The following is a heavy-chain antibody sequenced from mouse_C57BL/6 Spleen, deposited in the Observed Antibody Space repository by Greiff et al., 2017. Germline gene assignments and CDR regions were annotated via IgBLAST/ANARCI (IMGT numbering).Heavy chain of an antibody. Sequence: DVQLVESGGGLVQPGGSLKLSCAASGFTFSDYYMYWVRQTPEKRLEWVAYISNGGGSTYYPDTVKGRFTISRDNAKNTLYLQMSRLKSEYTAMYYCARRSSHYYAMDYWGQGTSVTVSS. D-gene: IGHD1-1*01. CDR1: GFTFSDYY. CDR2: ISNGGGST. CDR3: ARRSSHYYAMDY. V-gene: IGHV5-12*01. J-gene: IGHJ4*01.